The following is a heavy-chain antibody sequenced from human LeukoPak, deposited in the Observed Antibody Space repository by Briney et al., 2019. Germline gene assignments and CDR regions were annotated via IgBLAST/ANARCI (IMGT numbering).Heavy chain of an antibody. V-gene: IGHV3-30*02. CDR1: GFTFSSYG. J-gene: IGHJ4*02. D-gene: IGHD3-3*01. CDR2: IRYDGSNK. CDR3: AATDFWSGYHDY. Sequence: GGSLRLSCAASGFTFSSYGMHWVRQAPGKGLEWLAFIRYDGSNKYYADSVKGRFTISRDNSKNTLYLQMNSLRAEDTAVYYCAATDFWSGYHDYWGQGTLVTVSS.